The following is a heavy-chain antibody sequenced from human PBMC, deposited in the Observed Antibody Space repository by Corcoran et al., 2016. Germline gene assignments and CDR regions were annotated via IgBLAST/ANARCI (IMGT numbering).Heavy chain of an antibody. V-gene: IGHV5-10-1*03. CDR1: GYSFTSYW. CDR2: IDPSDSYT. J-gene: IGHJ5*02. CDR3: ARIDVGGPTANHNWFDP. D-gene: IGHD2-2*01. Sequence: EVQLVQSGAEVKKPGASLRISCKGSGYSFTSYWISWVRQMPGKGLEWMGRIDPSDSYTNYSPSFQGHVTISADKSISTAYLQWSSLKASDTAMYYCARIDVGGPTANHNWFDPWGQGTLVTVSS.